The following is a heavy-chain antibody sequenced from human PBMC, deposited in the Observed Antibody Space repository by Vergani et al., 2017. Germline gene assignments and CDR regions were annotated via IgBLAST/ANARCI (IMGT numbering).Heavy chain of an antibody. V-gene: IGHV3-11*04. CDR1: GFSFSDFY. D-gene: IGHD5-12*01. CDR3: AREDDSGYEHGLDV. Sequence: QVQLVESGGGLVKPEGSLRLSCAASGFSFSDFYMGWIRQAPGKGLEWISYISGTSRTTFYADSVKGRFSISRDNAKNLVHLQMTRLRSEDTAVYYCAREDDSGYEHGLDVWGQGTTVIVSS. J-gene: IGHJ6*02. CDR2: ISGTSRTT.